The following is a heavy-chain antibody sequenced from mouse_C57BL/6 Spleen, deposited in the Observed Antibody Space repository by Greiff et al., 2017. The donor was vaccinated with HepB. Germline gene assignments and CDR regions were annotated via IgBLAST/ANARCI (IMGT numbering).Heavy chain of an antibody. CDR3: GRSDGNYGGYFDY. D-gene: IGHD2-1*01. Sequence: QVQLQQPGAELVKPGASVKLSCKASGYTFTSYWMHWVKQRPGQGLEWIGMIHPNSGSTNYNEKFKSKATLTVDKSSSTAYMQLSSLTSEDSAVYYCGRSDGNYGGYFDYWGQGTTLTVSS. CDR1: GYTFTSYW. V-gene: IGHV1-64*01. J-gene: IGHJ2*01. CDR2: IHPNSGST.